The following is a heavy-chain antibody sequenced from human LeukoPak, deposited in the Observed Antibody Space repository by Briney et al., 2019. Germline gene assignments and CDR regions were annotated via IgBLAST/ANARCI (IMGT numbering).Heavy chain of an antibody. CDR3: AKDFVYGSRFPRPLDY. V-gene: IGHV3-23*01. J-gene: IGHJ4*02. CDR2: ISNGGTNT. CDR1: GFTFSNYG. D-gene: IGHD3-3*01. Sequence: GGSLRLSCAASGFTFSNYGMTWVRQAPGRGLEWVSGISNGGTNTYYTDSVRGRFTISRDNSRNTLYLQMNSLRADDTARYYCAKDFVYGSRFPRPLDYWGQGTLVTVSS.